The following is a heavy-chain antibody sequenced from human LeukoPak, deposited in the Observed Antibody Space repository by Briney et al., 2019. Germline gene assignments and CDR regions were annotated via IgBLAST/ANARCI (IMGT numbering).Heavy chain of an antibody. Sequence: KSSETLSLTCTVSGGSISNHFWSWIRQPPGKGLEWIGYIYYSGSTNYNPSLKSRVTISVDTSKNQFSLKLSSVTAADTAVYYCARGITIFGVVHDYWGQGTLVTVSS. J-gene: IGHJ4*02. CDR3: ARGITIFGVVHDY. CDR2: IYYSGST. CDR1: GGSISNHF. V-gene: IGHV4-59*11. D-gene: IGHD3-3*01.